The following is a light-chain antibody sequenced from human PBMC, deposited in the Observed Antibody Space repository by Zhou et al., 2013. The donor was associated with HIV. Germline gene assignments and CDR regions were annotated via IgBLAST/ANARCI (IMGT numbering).Light chain of an antibody. CDR2: GAS. Sequence: DIVMTQSPLSLPVTPGEPASISCRSSQSLLHSIGYNYLDWYLQKPGKAPDLLISGASVLQTGVPLRFSGSGSGTDFTLTISGLQPEDIATYICQQSYTTPYTFGQGTKLEIK. J-gene: IGKJ2*01. V-gene: IGKV2-28*01. CDR1: QSLLHSIGYNY. CDR3: QQSYTTPYT.